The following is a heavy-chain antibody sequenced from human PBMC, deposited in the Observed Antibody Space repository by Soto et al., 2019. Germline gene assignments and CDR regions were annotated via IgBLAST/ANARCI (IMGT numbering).Heavy chain of an antibody. D-gene: IGHD4-4*01. Sequence: ASVKVSCKASGYTFTNSGISWVRQAPGQGLEWMGWISTDNGNTNYAQKFQGRVTMTRDTSTSTVSMELSSLRSEDTAVYYCARAGSPTPYYYYYGMDVWGQGTTVTVSS. J-gene: IGHJ6*02. CDR2: ISTDNGNT. V-gene: IGHV1-18*01. CDR1: GYTFTNSG. CDR3: ARAGSPTPYYYYYGMDV.